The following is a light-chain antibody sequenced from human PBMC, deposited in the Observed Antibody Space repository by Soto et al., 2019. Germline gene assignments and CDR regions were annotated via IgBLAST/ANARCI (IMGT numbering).Light chain of an antibody. V-gene: IGKV3-20*01. CDR1: QSVSTSC. J-gene: IGKJ5*01. CDR3: QQYGSSPQT. Sequence: EIVLTQSPGTLSLSPGERATLSCRASQSVSTSCLAWYQQKGGQAPRLLIYGASSRATGIPDRFSGSGSGTDFTLTISGLEPEDSAVYYCQQYGSSPQTFGQGTRLEIE. CDR2: GAS.